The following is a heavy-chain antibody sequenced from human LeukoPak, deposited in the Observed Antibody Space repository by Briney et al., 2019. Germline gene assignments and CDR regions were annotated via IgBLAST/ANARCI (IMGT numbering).Heavy chain of an antibody. CDR3: ARGGGPNDPFDY. CDR1: GGSISSGGYS. V-gene: IGHV4-30-2*01. Sequence: SQTPSLTCAVSGGSISSGGYSWSWIRQPPGKGLEWIGYIYHSGSTYYNPSLKSRVTISVDRSKNQFSLKLSSVTAADTAVYYCARGGGPNDPFDYWGQGTLVTVSS. D-gene: IGHD3-16*01. J-gene: IGHJ4*02. CDR2: IYHSGST.